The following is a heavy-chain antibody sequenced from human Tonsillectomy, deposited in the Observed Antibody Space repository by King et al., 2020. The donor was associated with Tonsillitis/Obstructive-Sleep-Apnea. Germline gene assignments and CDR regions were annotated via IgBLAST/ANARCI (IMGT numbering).Heavy chain of an antibody. J-gene: IGHJ3*02. CDR1: GYSFTSYW. Sequence: QLVQSGAEVKKPGESLKISCKGSGYSFTSYWIGWVRQMSGKGLEWMGIIYPGDSDTRYSPSFQGQVTISADKSISTAYLQWSSLKASDTAMYYCAGYYDSSGYSLGAFDIWGQGTMVTVSS. CDR2: IYPGDSDT. CDR3: AGYYDSSGYSLGAFDI. V-gene: IGHV5-51*01. D-gene: IGHD3-22*01.